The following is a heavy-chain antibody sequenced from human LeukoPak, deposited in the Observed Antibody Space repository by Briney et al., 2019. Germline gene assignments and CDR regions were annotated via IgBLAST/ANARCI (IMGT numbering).Heavy chain of an antibody. CDR3: ASANWFYYFDY. D-gene: IGHD4/OR15-4a*01. J-gene: IGHJ4*02. V-gene: IGHV3-23*01. CDR1: GFTFSIYA. CDR2: IRGSGGTT. Sequence: GGSLRLSCAASGFTFSIYAMSWVRQAPGKGLEWVSGIRGSGGTTYSADSVKGRFTISRDNSKNTLYLQMNSLRAEDTAVYYCASANWFYYFDYWGQGTLVTVSS.